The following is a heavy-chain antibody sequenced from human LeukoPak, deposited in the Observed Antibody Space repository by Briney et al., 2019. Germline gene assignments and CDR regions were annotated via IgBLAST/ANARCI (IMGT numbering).Heavy chain of an antibody. Sequence: SETLSLTCAVYGGSFSGYYWSWIRQPPGKGLEWIGEINHSGSTNYNPSLKSRVTISVDTSKNQFSLKLSSVTAADTAVYYCARAAYPPLRITMVRFDPWGQGTLVTVSS. CDR3: ARAAYPPLRITMVRFDP. CDR2: INHSGST. CDR1: GGSFSGYY. D-gene: IGHD3-10*01. J-gene: IGHJ5*02. V-gene: IGHV4-34*01.